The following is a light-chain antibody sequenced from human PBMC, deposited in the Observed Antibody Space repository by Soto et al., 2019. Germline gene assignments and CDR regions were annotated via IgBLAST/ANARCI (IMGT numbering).Light chain of an antibody. CDR1: SSDVGGYDY. CDR3: SSYAGSKTVL. Sequence: QSVLTQPPSASGSPGQSVTISCTGTSSDVGGYDYVSWYQQHPGKVPKLMIYEVSKRPSGVPDRFSGSKSGNTASLTVSGLQAEDEADYYCSSYAGSKTVLFGGGTQLTVL. J-gene: IGLJ3*02. V-gene: IGLV2-8*01. CDR2: EVS.